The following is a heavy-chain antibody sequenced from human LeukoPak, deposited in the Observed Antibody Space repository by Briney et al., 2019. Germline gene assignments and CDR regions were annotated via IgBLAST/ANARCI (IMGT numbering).Heavy chain of an antibody. J-gene: IGHJ3*02. CDR2: IGAAGAHT. CDR1: GFRFSYHD. CDR3: ARELGGTKTGGFDI. D-gene: IGHD1-14*01. Sequence: PGGSLRLSCAASGFRFSYHDMHWVRQAPGKGLEFASSIGAAGAHTFYADSVKGRFTISRDNFQSTMYLQMDGLRPEDSAVYYCARELGGTKTGGFDIWGQGTVVTVSS. V-gene: IGHV3-64*02.